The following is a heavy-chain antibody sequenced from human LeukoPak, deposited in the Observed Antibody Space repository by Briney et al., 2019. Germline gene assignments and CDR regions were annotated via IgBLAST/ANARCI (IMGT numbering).Heavy chain of an antibody. Sequence: GGSLRLSCAASGFTFSSYSMNWVRQAPGKGLEWVSSISSSYIYYADSVKGRFTISRDNAKNSLYLQMNSLRAEDTTVYYCAREQLGGFDYWGQGTLVTVSS. CDR3: AREQLGGFDY. J-gene: IGHJ4*02. CDR2: ISSSYI. CDR1: GFTFSSYS. D-gene: IGHD6-6*01. V-gene: IGHV3-21*01.